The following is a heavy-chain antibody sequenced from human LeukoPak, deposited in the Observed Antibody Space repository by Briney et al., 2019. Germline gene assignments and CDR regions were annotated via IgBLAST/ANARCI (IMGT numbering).Heavy chain of an antibody. D-gene: IGHD2-15*01. CDR2: IIPIFGIA. J-gene: IGHJ4*02. V-gene: IGHV1-69*04. CDR3: ARDTSYCSGGSCYFYGFDY. Sequence: XPGXXLEWMGRIIPIFGIANYAQKFQGRVTITADKSTSTAYMELSSLRSEDTAVYYCARDTSYCSGGSCYFYGFDYWGQGTLVTVSS.